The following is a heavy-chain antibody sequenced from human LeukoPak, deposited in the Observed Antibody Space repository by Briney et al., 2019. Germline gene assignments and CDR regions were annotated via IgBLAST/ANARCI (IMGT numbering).Heavy chain of an antibody. CDR3: ARGMASMVRGVIILWFDP. J-gene: IGHJ5*02. V-gene: IGHV4-30-4*02. Sequence: PSETLSLTCTVSGGSISSGDYYWSWIRQPPGKGLEWIGYIYYSGSTYYNPSLKSRVTISLDTSKNQFSLQLTSVTAADTAVYYCARGMASMVRGVIILWFDPWGQGTLITVSS. CDR2: IYYSGST. CDR1: GGSISSGDYY. D-gene: IGHD3-10*01.